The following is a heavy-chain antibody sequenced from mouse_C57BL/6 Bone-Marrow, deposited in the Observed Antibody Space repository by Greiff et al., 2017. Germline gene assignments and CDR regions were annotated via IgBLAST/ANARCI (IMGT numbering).Heavy chain of an antibody. CDR2: IDPSDSYT. J-gene: IGHJ4*01. CDR1: GYTFTSYW. V-gene: IGHV1-69*01. CDR3: ARKDWDDYAMDY. Sequence: QVHVKQPGAELVMPVASVKLSCKASGYTFTSYWMHWVKQRPGQGLEWIGEIDPSDSYTNYNQKFKGKSTLTVDKSSSTAYMQLSSLTSEDSAVYYCARKDWDDYAMDYWGQGTSVTVSS. D-gene: IGHD4-1*01.